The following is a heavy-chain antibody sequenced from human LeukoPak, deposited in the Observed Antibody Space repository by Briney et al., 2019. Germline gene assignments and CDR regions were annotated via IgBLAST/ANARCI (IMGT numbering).Heavy chain of an antibody. V-gene: IGHV1-2*04. Sequence: ASVKVSCKASGYTFTGYYMHWVRQAPGQGLEWMGWINPNSGGTNYAQKFQGWVTMTRDTSISTAYMELSRLRSDDTAVYYCARSFLGYCSGGSCYSIYYYYYGMDVWGQGTTVTVSS. J-gene: IGHJ6*02. D-gene: IGHD2-15*01. CDR1: GYTFTGYY. CDR2: INPNSGGT. CDR3: ARSFLGYCSGGSCYSIYYYYYGMDV.